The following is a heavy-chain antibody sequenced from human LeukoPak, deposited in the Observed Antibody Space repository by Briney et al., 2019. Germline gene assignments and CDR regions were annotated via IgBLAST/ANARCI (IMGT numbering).Heavy chain of an antibody. Sequence: PGGSLRLSCAGSGFTFSSYWMAWVRQAPGKGLEWVAVISYDGSNKYYADSVKGRFTISRDNSKNTLYLQMNSLRAEDTAVYYCARDLTIFGVVPLDYWGQGTLVTVSS. CDR2: ISYDGSNK. J-gene: IGHJ4*02. V-gene: IGHV3-30*19. CDR3: ARDLTIFGVVPLDY. CDR1: GFTFSSYW. D-gene: IGHD3-3*01.